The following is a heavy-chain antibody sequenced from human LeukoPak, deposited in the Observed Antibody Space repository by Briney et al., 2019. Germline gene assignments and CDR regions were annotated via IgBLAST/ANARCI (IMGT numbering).Heavy chain of an antibody. D-gene: IGHD6-13*01. V-gene: IGHV4-34*01. CDR3: ARHGSIATGAFTY. CDR1: GGSFSGYY. Sequence: SETLSLTCAVYGGSFSGYYWSWIRQPPGKGLEWIGSIYYSGGTYYNPSLKSRVTISVDTSRNQFSLKLGSVTAADTAVYYCARHGSIATGAFTYWGQGTLVTVSS. CDR2: IYYSGGT. J-gene: IGHJ4*02.